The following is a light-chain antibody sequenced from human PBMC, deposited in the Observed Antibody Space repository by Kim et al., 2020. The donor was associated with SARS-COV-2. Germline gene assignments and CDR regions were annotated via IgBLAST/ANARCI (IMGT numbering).Light chain of an antibody. Sequence: SLSPGERATLSGRASQSVSRNYLAWYQHKTGQAPKLLIYAASSRATGIPDRFSGSGSGTDFTLTISRLEPEDFAVYYCQQYGTTYTFGQGTKLEI. CDR3: QQYGTTYT. CDR1: QSVSRNY. J-gene: IGKJ2*01. CDR2: AAS. V-gene: IGKV3-20*01.